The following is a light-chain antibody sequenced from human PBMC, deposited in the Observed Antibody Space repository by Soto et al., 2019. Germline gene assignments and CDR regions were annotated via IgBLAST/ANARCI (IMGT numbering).Light chain of an antibody. V-gene: IGKV3-15*01. J-gene: IGKJ4*01. CDR3: QQYGSSPLT. CDR1: QSVYNN. Sequence: EIVMTQSPATLSVSPGERATLSCRASQSVYNNLAWYQQKPGQAPRLLIYGASTRATGIPARFSGSGSGTEFTLTISSLEPEDFAFYHCQQYGSSPLTFGGGTKVDIK. CDR2: GAS.